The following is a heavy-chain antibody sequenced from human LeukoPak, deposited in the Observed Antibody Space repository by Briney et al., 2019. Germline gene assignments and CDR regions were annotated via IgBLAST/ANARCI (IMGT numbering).Heavy chain of an antibody. CDR2: IIPIFGIA. D-gene: IGHD6-13*01. V-gene: IGHV1-69*04. J-gene: IGHJ4*02. CDR3: ANREGAAGFYFDY. CDR1: GGTFSSYA. Sequence: ASVKVSCKASGGTFSSYAISWVRQAPGQGLEWMGRIIPIFGIANYAQKFQGRVTITADKSTSTAYMELSSLRAEDTAVYYCANREGAAGFYFDYWGQGTLVTVSS.